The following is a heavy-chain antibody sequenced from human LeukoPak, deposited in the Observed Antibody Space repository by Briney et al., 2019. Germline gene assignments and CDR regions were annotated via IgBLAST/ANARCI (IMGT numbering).Heavy chain of an antibody. CDR2: ISGSGGST. CDR1: GFTFSSYA. J-gene: IGHJ6*02. V-gene: IGHV3-23*01. CDR3: AKVSVWFGRIFYGMDV. D-gene: IGHD3-10*01. Sequence: GGSLRLSCAASGFTFSSYAMSWVRQAPGKGLEWVSAISGSGGSTYYADSVKGRFTISRDNSKNTLYLQMNSLRAEDTAVYYCAKVSVWFGRIFYGMDVWGQGTTVTVSS.